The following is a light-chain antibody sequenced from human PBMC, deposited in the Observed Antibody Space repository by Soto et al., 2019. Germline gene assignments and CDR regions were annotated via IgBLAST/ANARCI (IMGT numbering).Light chain of an antibody. Sequence: QSALTQPPSASGSPGQSVTISCTGTSSDVGAYNFVSWYQQHPGNAPKLIIYEVTKRPSGVPDRFSGSKSGNTASLTISGLQAEDEADYYCSSYTSSSTRVVFGGGTKVTVL. V-gene: IGLV2-8*01. CDR1: SSDVGAYNF. CDR3: SSYTSSSTRVV. J-gene: IGLJ2*01. CDR2: EVT.